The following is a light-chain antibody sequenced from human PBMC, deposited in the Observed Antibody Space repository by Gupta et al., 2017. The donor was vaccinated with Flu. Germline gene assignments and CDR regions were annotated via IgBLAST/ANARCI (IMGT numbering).Light chain of an antibody. J-gene: IGKJ2*03. Sequence: DIHMTQSPSSLSASVGDRVTITCRASQSISSYLNWYQQKPGKAPKLLIYAASSLQSGVPSRFSGSGSGTDFTLTISRLQPEDFATYYCQQSDSTPYSFGQGTKVEIK. CDR1: QSISSY. V-gene: IGKV1-39*01. CDR3: QQSDSTPYS. CDR2: AAS.